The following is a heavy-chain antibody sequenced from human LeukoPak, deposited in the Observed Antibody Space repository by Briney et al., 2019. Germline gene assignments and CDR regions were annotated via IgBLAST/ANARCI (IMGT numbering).Heavy chain of an antibody. D-gene: IGHD1-1*01. CDR3: AREPGLGYAFDI. CDR1: GFAISSSW. CDR2: INQDGSEK. Sequence: GGSLRLSCVVSGFAISSSWMTWVRQVPGEGLEWVANINQDGSEKHYVDSVRGRFTISRDNAGDSLYLQMNSLGDTAVYYCAREPGLGYAFDIWGQGTKVTVSS. J-gene: IGHJ3*02. V-gene: IGHV3-7*01.